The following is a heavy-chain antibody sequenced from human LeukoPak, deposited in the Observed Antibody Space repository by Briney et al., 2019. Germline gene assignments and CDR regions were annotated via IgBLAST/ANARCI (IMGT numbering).Heavy chain of an antibody. V-gene: IGHV3-21*01. CDR3: ARDAGITGTTEFDY. Sequence: GGSLRLSCAASGFSFSTYSMDWVRQAPNKGLEWVSSINSRSNYIYYADSVKGRFTISRDNAKNSLYLQMNSLRAEDTAVYYCARDAGITGTTEFDYWGQGALVAVSS. CDR1: GFSFSTYS. CDR2: INSRSNYI. J-gene: IGHJ4*02. D-gene: IGHD1-7*01.